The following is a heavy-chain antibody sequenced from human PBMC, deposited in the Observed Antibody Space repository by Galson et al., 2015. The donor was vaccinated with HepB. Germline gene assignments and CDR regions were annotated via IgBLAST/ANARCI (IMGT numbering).Heavy chain of an antibody. CDR1: GFTFSDYY. Sequence: SLRLSCAASGFTFSDYYMTWIRQAPGKGLEWLAYISSNTIYTNYADSVKGRFTISRDNIKNSMCLQMNSLRAEDTAVYYCVRVTDSDYGDHSHFDYWGQGTLVTVSS. J-gene: IGHJ4*02. D-gene: IGHD4-17*01. CDR2: ISSNTIYT. CDR3: VRVTDSDYGDHSHFDY. V-gene: IGHV3-11*06.